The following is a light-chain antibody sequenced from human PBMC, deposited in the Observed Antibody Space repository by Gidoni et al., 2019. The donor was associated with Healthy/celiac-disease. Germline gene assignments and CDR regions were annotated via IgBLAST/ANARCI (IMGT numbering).Light chain of an antibody. CDR1: QSSSSY. CDR2: AAS. V-gene: IGKV1-39*01. CDR3: QQGYSTRVT. Sequence: DIQMTQSTSSLSASVGDRVTITCRASQSSSSYLNWYQQKPGKAPKLLIYAASSLQSGVPARFSGSGSGTDFTLTISSLQPEDFATYYCQQGYSTRVTFGPGTKVDIK. J-gene: IGKJ3*01.